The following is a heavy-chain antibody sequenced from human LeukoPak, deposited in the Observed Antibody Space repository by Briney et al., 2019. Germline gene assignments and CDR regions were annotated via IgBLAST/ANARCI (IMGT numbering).Heavy chain of an antibody. V-gene: IGHV4-34*01. D-gene: IGHD3-9*01. Sequence: KTSETLSLTCAVYGGSFSGYYWSWIRQPPGKGLEWIGEINHSGSTNYNPSLKSRVTISVDTSKNQFSLKLSSVTAADTAVYYCARGPLYGMGYFDLPLYYFDYWGQGTLVTVSS. CDR1: GGSFSGYY. CDR3: ARGPLYGMGYFDLPLYYFDY. CDR2: INHSGST. J-gene: IGHJ4*02.